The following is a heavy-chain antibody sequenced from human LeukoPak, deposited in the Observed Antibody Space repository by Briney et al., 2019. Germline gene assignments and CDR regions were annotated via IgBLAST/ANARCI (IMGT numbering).Heavy chain of an antibody. CDR1: GFTVSDS. V-gene: IGHV3-21*01. Sequence: GSLRLSCAASGFTVSDSMNWVRQAPGKGLEWVSSINSNSNYIYYADSVKGRFTISRDNAKDSLYLQMNSLRAEDTAVYYCAREKFADGYFQHWGQGTLVTVSS. CDR3: AREKFADGYFQH. D-gene: IGHD3-10*01. CDR2: INSNSNYI. J-gene: IGHJ1*01.